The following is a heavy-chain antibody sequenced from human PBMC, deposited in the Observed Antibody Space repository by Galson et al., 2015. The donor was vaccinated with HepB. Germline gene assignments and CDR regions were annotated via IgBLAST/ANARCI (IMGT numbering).Heavy chain of an antibody. CDR3: TRVPFTERKRGGVTFYYGMDV. CDR2: IRSKAYGGTT. Sequence: SLRLSCAASGFTFGDYAMSWFRQAPGKGLEWVGFIRSKAYGGTTEYAASVKGRFTISRDDSKSIAYLQMNSLKTEDTAVYYCTRVPFTERKRGGVTFYYGMDVWGQGTTVTVSS. CDR1: GFTFGDYA. J-gene: IGHJ6*02. D-gene: IGHD3-16*02. V-gene: IGHV3-49*03.